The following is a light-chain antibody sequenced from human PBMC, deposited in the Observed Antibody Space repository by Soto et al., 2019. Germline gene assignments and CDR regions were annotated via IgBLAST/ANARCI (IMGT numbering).Light chain of an antibody. CDR3: QPYNNWPLT. Sequence: EIVLTQSPATLSSSPGERATLSCRASQTVGVRLAWYQHKPGQPPRLIIYDTSTRATGVPARFSGSRSGPEFTLTINSLQSEDFAIYYCQPYNNWPLTFGGGTKVDIK. CDR2: DTS. V-gene: IGKV3-15*01. J-gene: IGKJ4*01. CDR1: QTVGVR.